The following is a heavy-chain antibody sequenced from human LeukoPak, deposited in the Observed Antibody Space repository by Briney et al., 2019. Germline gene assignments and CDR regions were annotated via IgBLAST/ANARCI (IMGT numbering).Heavy chain of an antibody. CDR3: ARASVTYYYYYYMDV. CDR1: GGSISSYY. V-gene: IGHV4-59*01. J-gene: IGHJ6*03. Sequence: SQTLSLTCTVSGGSISSYYWSWIRQPPGKGLEWIGYIHYSGSTNYNPSLKSRVTISVDTSKNQFSLKLSSVTAADTAVYYCARASVTYYYYYYMDVWGKGTTVTVSS. CDR2: IHYSGST. D-gene: IGHD4-11*01.